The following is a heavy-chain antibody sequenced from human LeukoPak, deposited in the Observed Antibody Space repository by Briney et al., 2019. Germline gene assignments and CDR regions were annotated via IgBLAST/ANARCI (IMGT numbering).Heavy chain of an antibody. CDR1: GGTFSSYA. D-gene: IGHD3-10*01. V-gene: IGHV1-69*04. CDR2: IIPILGIA. Sequence: ASVKVSCKASGGTFSSYAISWVRQAPGQGLEWMGRIIPILGIANYAQKFQGRVTITADKSTSTAYMELSSLRSEDTAVYYCAREVGYYYGSGKPYYYGMDVWGQGTTVTVSS. CDR3: AREVGYYYGSGKPYYYGMDV. J-gene: IGHJ6*02.